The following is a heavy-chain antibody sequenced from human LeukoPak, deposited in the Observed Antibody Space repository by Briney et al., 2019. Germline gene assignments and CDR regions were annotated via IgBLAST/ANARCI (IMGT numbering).Heavy chain of an antibody. CDR2: IRSKAYRGTT. CDR3: ARGPIQLWFYYGMDV. D-gene: IGHD5-18*01. Sequence: PGGSLRLSCTASGFTFGDHAMSWVRQAPGKGLEWVGFIRSKAYRGTTEYAASVKGRFTISRDDSKSMAYLQMNSLQIEDTAVYYCARGPIQLWFYYGMDVWGQGTTVIVSS. V-gene: IGHV3-49*04. J-gene: IGHJ6*02. CDR1: GFTFGDHA.